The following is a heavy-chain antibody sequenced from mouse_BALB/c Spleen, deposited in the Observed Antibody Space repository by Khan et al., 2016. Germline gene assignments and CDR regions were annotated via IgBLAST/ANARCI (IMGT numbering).Heavy chain of an antibody. V-gene: IGHV14-3*02. CDR3: AGGNSPFDY. CDR2: IDPANGNF. J-gene: IGHJ2*01. CDR1: GFNIKDTY. Sequence: EVQLQESGAELVKPGASVTLSCTASGFNIKDTYLHWVKQRPEQGLEWIGRIDPANGNFKFDPKFQGKATITADTYYNTTYLQLSGLTSEDTAVYYCAGGNSPFDYCGQGTTLTVSS. D-gene: IGHD2-1*01.